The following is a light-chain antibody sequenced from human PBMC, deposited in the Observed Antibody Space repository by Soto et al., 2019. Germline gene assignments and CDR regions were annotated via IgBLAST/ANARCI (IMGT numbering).Light chain of an antibody. J-gene: IGLJ1*01. CDR3: GVWDDSLTLYV. CDR1: SSHTDKYF. CDR2: DSN. V-gene: IGLV1-51*01. Sequence: SVVTQPPSVSAAPGQTGTISCPGSSSHTDKYFLSWYQQLPGAAPKLLIYDSNKRPSGIPERFSASKSGTSATLGITGLQTGDEADYYCGVWDDSLTLYVFGPGTKVTVL.